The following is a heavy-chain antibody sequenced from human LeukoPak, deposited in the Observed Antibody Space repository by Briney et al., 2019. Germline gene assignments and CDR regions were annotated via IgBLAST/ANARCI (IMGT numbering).Heavy chain of an antibody. CDR2: INPNRGGT. J-gene: IGHJ4*02. D-gene: IGHD3-22*01. V-gene: IGHV1-2*02. CDR1: GYTFTGYY. CDR3: ARGTFYYYDSSGYSDY. Sequence: AAVKVSCKASGYTFTGYYMHWVRQAPGQGLGWMGWINPNRGGTNYAQKFQGRVTMTRDTSISTAYMKLSRLRSDDTDVYYCARGTFYYYDSSGYSDYWGQGTLVTVSS.